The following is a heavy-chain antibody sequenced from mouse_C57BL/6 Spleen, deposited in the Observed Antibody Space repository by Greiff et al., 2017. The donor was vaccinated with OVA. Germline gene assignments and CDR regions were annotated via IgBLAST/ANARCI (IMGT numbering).Heavy chain of an antibody. Sequence: QVQLQQSGPELVKPGASVQISCKASGYAFSSSWMNWVKQRPGKGLEWIGRIYPGDGDTNYNGKFKGKATLTADKSSSTAYMQLSSLTSEDSAVYFCARGTTVVAYYFDYWGQGTTLTVSS. V-gene: IGHV1-82*01. CDR1: GYAFSSSW. D-gene: IGHD1-1*01. J-gene: IGHJ2*01. CDR2: IYPGDGDT. CDR3: ARGTTVVAYYFDY.